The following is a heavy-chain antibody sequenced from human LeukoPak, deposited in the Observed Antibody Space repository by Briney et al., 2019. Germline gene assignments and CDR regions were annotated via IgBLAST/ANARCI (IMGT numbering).Heavy chain of an antibody. J-gene: IGHJ6*02. D-gene: IGHD6-13*01. CDR3: ARVGYSSSWYGYYYYGMDV. CDR2: ISAYNGNT. V-gene: IGHV1-18*01. CDR1: GYTFTSYG. Sequence: GASVTVSCKASGYTFTSYGISWVRQAPGQGLEWMGWISAYNGNTNYAQKLQGRVTMTTDTSTSTAYMELRSLRSDDTAVYYCARVGYSSSWYGYYYYGMDVWGQGTTVTVSS.